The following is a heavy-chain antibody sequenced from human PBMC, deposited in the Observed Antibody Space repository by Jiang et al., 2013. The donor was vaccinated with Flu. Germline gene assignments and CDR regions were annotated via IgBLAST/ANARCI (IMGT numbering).Heavy chain of an antibody. D-gene: IGHD3-3*01. CDR3: AREVGGDNYFDY. V-gene: IGHV1-69*04. CDR2: IIPILGIA. Sequence: GAEVKKPGSSVKVSCKASGGTFSSYTISWVRQAPGQGLEWMGRIIPILGIANYAQKFQGRVTITADKSTSTAYMELSSLRSEDTAVYYCAREVGGDNYFDYWGQGTLVTVSS. J-gene: IGHJ4*02. CDR1: GGTFSSYT.